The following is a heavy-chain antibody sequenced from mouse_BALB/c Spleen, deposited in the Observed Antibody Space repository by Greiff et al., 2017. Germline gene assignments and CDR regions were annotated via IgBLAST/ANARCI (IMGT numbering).Heavy chain of an antibody. Sequence: VKLQQSGPGLVQPSQSLSITCTVSGFSLTSYGVHWVRQSPGKGLEWLGVIWSGGSTDYNAAFISRLSISKDNSKSQVFFKMNSLQANDTAIYYCARKVDYGNYDYAMDYWGQGTSVTVSS. J-gene: IGHJ4*01. D-gene: IGHD2-1*01. CDR3: ARKVDYGNYDYAMDY. CDR1: GFSLTSYG. CDR2: IWSGGST. V-gene: IGHV2-2*02.